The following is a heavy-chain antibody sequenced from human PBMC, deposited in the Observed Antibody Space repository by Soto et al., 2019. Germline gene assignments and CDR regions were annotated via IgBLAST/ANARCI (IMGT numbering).Heavy chain of an antibody. D-gene: IGHD3-3*01. CDR2: IYYSGST. Sequence: TLSLTCTVSGGSISSGDYYWSWIRQPPGKGLEWIGYIYYSGSTYYNPSLKSRVTISVDTSKNQFSLKLSSVAAADTAVYYCARGLPYDFWSGYPGMDVWGQGTTVTVSS. CDR3: ARGLPYDFWSGYPGMDV. CDR1: GGSISSGDYY. V-gene: IGHV4-30-4*01. J-gene: IGHJ6*02.